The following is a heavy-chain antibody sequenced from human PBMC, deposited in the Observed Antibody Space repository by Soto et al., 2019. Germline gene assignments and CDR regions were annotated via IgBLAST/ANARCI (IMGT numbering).Heavy chain of an antibody. J-gene: IGHJ4*02. Sequence: ASVKVSCKASGYTFTGHYIHWVRQAPEQGPEWMGEIGPESGATRYAQKFQGRVTMTMDMSITTVYMELSNLSPDDTAVYYCVRATYFSDSSGYTRCFDYWGQGTLVTVSS. CDR1: GYTFTGHY. CDR3: VRATYFSDSSGYTRCFDY. D-gene: IGHD3-22*01. V-gene: IGHV1-2*02. CDR2: IGPESGAT.